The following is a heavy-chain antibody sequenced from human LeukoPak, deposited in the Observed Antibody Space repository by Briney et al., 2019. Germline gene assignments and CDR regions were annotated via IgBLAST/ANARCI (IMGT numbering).Heavy chain of an antibody. CDR3: TRSVNTAMAY. D-gene: IGHD5-18*01. J-gene: IGHJ4*02. V-gene: IGHV3-48*02. Sequence: GGFLRLSCVASGFTFSSYSMNWVREAPGKGLEWVSYISIGGTTIYYADSVKGRFTISRDNAKSSLYLQMNSLRDEDTAVYYCTRSVNTAMAYWGQGTLVTVSS. CDR2: ISIGGTTI. CDR1: GFTFSSYS.